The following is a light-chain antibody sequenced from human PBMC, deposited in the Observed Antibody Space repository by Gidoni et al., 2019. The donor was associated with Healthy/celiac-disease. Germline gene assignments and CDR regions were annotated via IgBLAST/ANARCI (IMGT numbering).Light chain of an antibody. Sequence: QSALTQPASVSGPPGPSITISCTGTSSDVGGYNYVSWYQQHPGKAPKLMIYDVSNRPSGVSNRFSGSKSGNTASLTISGLQAEDEADYYCSSYTSSSTKVFGTGTKVTVL. CDR1: SSDVGGYNY. CDR2: DVS. J-gene: IGLJ1*01. V-gene: IGLV2-14*01. CDR3: SSYTSSSTKV.